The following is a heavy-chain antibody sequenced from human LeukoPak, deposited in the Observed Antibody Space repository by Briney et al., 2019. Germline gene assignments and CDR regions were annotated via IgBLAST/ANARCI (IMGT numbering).Heavy chain of an antibody. J-gene: IGHJ4*02. D-gene: IGHD6-19*01. CDR3: ATKQWLAPPPDS. CDR1: GFTFSKYW. Sequence: QPGGSLRLSCAASGFTFSKYWMLWVRQASGKGLESVSRINTDGTVTTYADSVKGRFTVSRDNADNTMFLQMNSVRDEDTAVYYCATKQWLAPPPDSWGQGTPVTVSS. CDR2: INTDGTVT. V-gene: IGHV3-74*01.